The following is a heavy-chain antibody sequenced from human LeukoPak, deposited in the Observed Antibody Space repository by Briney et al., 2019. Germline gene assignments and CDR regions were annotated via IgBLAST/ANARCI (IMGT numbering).Heavy chain of an antibody. Sequence: SVKVSCKASGGTFSSYAISWVRQAPGQGLEWMGGIIPIFGTANYAQKFQGRVTITADKSTSTAYMELSSLRSEDTAVYYCARYKSGDFWSGYYRGRWFDPWGQGTLVTVSS. CDR1: GGTFSSYA. D-gene: IGHD3-3*01. CDR2: IIPIFGTA. V-gene: IGHV1-69*06. J-gene: IGHJ5*02. CDR3: ARYKSGDFWSGYYRGRWFDP.